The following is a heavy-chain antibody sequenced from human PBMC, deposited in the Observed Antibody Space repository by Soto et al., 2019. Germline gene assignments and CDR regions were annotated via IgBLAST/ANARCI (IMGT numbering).Heavy chain of an antibody. CDR3: ARDGPGLAPYALAV. V-gene: IGHV3-33*01. Sequence: QVQLVESGGGVAQPGRSLRLSCTVSGFTFSGHAMHWVRQAPGKGLEWVTQIWYDGSNKYYAESVKGRFTISRDNSKKTLYLQMTSRRVEDTAAYYCARDGPGLAPYALAVWGQGTSVTVSS. J-gene: IGHJ6*02. D-gene: IGHD6-19*01. CDR1: GFTFSGHA. CDR2: IWYDGSNK.